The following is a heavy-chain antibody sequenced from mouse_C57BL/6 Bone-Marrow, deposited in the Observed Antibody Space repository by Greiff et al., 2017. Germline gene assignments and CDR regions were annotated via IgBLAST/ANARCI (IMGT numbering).Heavy chain of an antibody. CDR3: ARRGSPYAMDY. CDR1: GFTFSSYG. Sequence: EVKLMESGGDLVKPGGSLKLSCAASGFTFSSYGMSWVRQTPDKRLEWVATISSGGSYTYYPDSVKGRFTISRDNAKNTLYLQMSSLKSEDTAMYYCARRGSPYAMDYWGQGTSVTVSS. CDR2: ISSGGSYT. J-gene: IGHJ4*01. V-gene: IGHV5-6*02. D-gene: IGHD1-1*01.